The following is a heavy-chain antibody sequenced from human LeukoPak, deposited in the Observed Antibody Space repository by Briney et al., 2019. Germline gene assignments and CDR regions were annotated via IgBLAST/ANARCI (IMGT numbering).Heavy chain of an antibody. Sequence: GGSLRLSCAASGFTFSSYGMHWVRQAPGKGLEWVAFIRYDGSNKYYADSVKGRFTISRDNSKNTLYLQMNSLRAEDTAVYYCAKDTRMVATRDYYYYMDVWGKGTTVTISS. J-gene: IGHJ6*03. D-gene: IGHD5-12*01. CDR3: AKDTRMVATRDYYYYMDV. CDR2: IRYDGSNK. CDR1: GFTFSSYG. V-gene: IGHV3-30*02.